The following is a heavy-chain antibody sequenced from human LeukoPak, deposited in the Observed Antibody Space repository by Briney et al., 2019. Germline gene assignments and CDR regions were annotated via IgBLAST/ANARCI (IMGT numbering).Heavy chain of an antibody. CDR1: GFTFNTYT. CDR2: SNEDGSTT. J-gene: IGHJ4*02. CDR3: VRDLGGRSGH. D-gene: IGHD1-26*01. V-gene: IGHV3-74*01. Sequence: HPGGSLRLSCAASGFTFNTYTMNWVRQAPGKGLVWVSRSNEDGSTTNYADSVKGRFTISRDNAKNTLYLQMNSLTAEDTAVYYCVRDLGGRSGHWGQGTLVTVSS.